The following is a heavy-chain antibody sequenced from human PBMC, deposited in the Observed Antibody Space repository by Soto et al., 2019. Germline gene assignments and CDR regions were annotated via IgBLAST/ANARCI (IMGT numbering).Heavy chain of an antibody. D-gene: IGHD3-16*01. J-gene: IGHJ6*02. CDR3: ARGGYYDNTWGRLSHYGLDV. CDR2: ISPYNDYT. V-gene: IGHV1-18*01. Sequence: QVQLVQSAAEVKKPGASVRVSCKASGYTLISYGIAWVRQAPGQGLEWMGWISPYNDYTNYAQKLQGRVTMTADTDTRTIKMELRGMKSDYTDVDFCARGGYYDNTWGRLSHYGLDVWGQGTSVTVSS. CDR1: GYTLISYG.